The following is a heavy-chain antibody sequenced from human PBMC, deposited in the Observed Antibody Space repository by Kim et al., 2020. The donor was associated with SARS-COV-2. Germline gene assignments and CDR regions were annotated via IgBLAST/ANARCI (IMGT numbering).Heavy chain of an antibody. D-gene: IGHD4-4*01. Sequence: ASVKVSCKASGYTFKTYPIHWLRQAPGQTLEWMGWVNAANDQTKYSQKFQGRITISRETSANTAYMELRSLTTKDTAFYYCVRDMNPTVYDYWGQGTLVTVSS. V-gene: IGHV1-3*01. J-gene: IGHJ4*02. CDR3: VRDMNPTVYDY. CDR1: GYTFKTYP. CDR2: VNAANDQT.